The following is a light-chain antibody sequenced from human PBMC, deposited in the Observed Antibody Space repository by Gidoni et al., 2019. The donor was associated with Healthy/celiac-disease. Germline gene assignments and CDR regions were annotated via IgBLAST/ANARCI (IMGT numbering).Light chain of an antibody. J-gene: IGLJ1*01. CDR1: SSDVGGYNY. V-gene: IGLV2-14*03. CDR2: DVS. CDR3: SSYTSSSTLGVYV. Sequence: SAMTQPASVAGSPGQSINISCTGTSSDVGGYNYVSWYQQHPGKAHKLMIYDVSNRPSGVSNRFSGSKSGNTASLTISGLQAEDEADYYCSSYTSSSTLGVYVFGTGTKVTVL.